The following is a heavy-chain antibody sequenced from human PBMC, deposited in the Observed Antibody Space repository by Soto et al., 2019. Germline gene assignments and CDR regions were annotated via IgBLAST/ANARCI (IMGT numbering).Heavy chain of an antibody. Sequence: SDTLSLTCAVSGGSFSGYYWSWIRQPPGKGLEWIGEINHSGSTNYNPSLKSRVTISVDTSKNQFSLKLSSVTAADTAVYYCARDYYDSSGYYYLDYWGQGTLVTVSS. CDR2: INHSGST. V-gene: IGHV4-34*01. CDR1: GGSFSGYY. CDR3: ARDYYDSSGYYYLDY. D-gene: IGHD3-22*01. J-gene: IGHJ4*02.